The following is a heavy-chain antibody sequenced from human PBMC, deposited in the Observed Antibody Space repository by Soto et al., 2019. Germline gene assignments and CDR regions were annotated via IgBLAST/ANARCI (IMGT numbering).Heavy chain of an antibody. J-gene: IGHJ4*02. V-gene: IGHV3-23*01. D-gene: IGHD2-21*02. Sequence: PEGSLRLSCAPSGFTFSSYAMSWVRQAPGKGLEWVSAISGSGGGTYYADSVEGRFTISGDTSKSTLYLQMNSLRAGDTAVYYWENNPVTALWYLDYWGQGTLVPVSS. CDR3: ENNPVTALWYLDY. CDR2: ISGSGGGT. CDR1: GFTFSSYA.